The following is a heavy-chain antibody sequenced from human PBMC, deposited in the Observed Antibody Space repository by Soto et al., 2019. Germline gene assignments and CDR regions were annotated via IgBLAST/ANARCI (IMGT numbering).Heavy chain of an antibody. CDR1: GGSFSGYY. J-gene: IGHJ5*02. CDR2: INHSGST. Sequence: SETLSLTCAVYGGSFSGYYWSWIRQPPGKGLEWIGEINHSGSTNYNPSLKSRVTISVDTSKNQFSLKLSSVTAADTAVYYCARPKLPAARNWFDPWGQGTLVTVSS. D-gene: IGHD2-2*01. V-gene: IGHV4-34*01. CDR3: ARPKLPAARNWFDP.